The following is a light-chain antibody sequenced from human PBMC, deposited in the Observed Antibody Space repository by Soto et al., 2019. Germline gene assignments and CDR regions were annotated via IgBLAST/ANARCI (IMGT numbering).Light chain of an antibody. J-gene: IGLJ2*01. V-gene: IGLV2-14*01. CDR1: SGDVGGYYY. CDR2: EVS. Sequence: QSALTQPASVSGSPGQSITISCTGTSGDVGGYYYVSWYQQLPGKAPKLMISEVSNRPSGVPDRFSGSKSGTSASLAISGLRSDDEADYYCAAWDDSLRGVVFGGGTKLTVL. CDR3: AAWDDSLRGVV.